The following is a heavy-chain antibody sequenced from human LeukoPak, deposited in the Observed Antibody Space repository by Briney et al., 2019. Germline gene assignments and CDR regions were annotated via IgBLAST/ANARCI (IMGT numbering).Heavy chain of an antibody. D-gene: IGHD3-3*01. J-gene: IGHJ6*02. Sequence: ASVKVSCKASGYTFTGYYMHWVRQAPGQGLEWMGWINPNSGGTNYAQKFQGRVTMTRDTSISTAYMELSRLRSDDTAVYYCARGRITIFGVVIYYYYGMDVWGQGTTVTVSS. V-gene: IGHV1-2*02. CDR1: GYTFTGYY. CDR2: INPNSGGT. CDR3: ARGRITIFGVVIYYYYGMDV.